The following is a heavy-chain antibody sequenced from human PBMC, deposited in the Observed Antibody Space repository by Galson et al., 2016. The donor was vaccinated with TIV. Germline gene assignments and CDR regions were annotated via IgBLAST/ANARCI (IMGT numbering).Heavy chain of an antibody. Sequence: ETLSLTCTVSGHSLTRDYYWGWIRQPPGKGLEWVGSVYYTGGTYYNPSLRSRVTVSLDTSNNQFFLKLSSVTAADTAVYYCTREIAGTTVHSWGQGALVTVSS. D-gene: IGHD1-7*01. CDR2: VYYTGGT. V-gene: IGHV4-38-2*02. J-gene: IGHJ4*02. CDR3: TREIAGTTVHS. CDR1: GHSLTRDYY.